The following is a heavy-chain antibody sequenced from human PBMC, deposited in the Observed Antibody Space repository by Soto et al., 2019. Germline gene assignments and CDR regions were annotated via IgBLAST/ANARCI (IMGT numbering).Heavy chain of an antibody. D-gene: IGHD2-8*01. CDR1: GYTLTELS. J-gene: IGHJ4*02. CDR2: FDPEDGET. V-gene: IGHV1-24*01. CDR3: ATARYCTNGVCHLDY. Sequence: RASVKVSCKVSGYTLTELSMHWVRQAPGKGLEWMGGFDPEDGETIYAQKFQGRVTMTEDTSTDTAYMELSSLRSEDTAVYYCATARYCTNGVCHLDYWGQGTLVTVSS.